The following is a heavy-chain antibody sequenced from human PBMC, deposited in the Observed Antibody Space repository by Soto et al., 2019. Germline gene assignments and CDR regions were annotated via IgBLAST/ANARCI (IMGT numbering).Heavy chain of an antibody. CDR3: AKDGAGYSYGLYV. CDR1: GFTFSSYG. V-gene: IGHV3-30*18. CDR2: ISYDGSNK. J-gene: IGHJ3*01. D-gene: IGHD5-18*01. Sequence: QVQLVESGGGVVQPGRSLRLSCAASGFTFSSYGMHWVRQAPGKGLEWVAVISYDGSNKYYADSVKGRFTISRDNSKNTLYLQMNSLRAEDTAVYYCAKDGAGYSYGLYVWGQGTMVTVSS.